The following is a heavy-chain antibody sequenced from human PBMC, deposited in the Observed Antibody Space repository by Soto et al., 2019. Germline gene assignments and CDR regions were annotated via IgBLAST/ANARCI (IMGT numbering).Heavy chain of an antibody. CDR3: ARGSSPECSGYYPYHYYYGMDV. Sequence: QVQLVESGGGVVQPGRSLRLSCAASGFTFSSYGMHWVRQAPGKGLEWVAVIWYDGSNKYYADSVKGRFTISRDNSKNTLYLQMNSLRAEDTAVYYCARGSSPECSGYYPYHYYYGMDVWGQGTTVTVSS. D-gene: IGHD3-22*01. V-gene: IGHV3-33*01. CDR1: GFTFSSYG. CDR2: IWYDGSNK. J-gene: IGHJ6*02.